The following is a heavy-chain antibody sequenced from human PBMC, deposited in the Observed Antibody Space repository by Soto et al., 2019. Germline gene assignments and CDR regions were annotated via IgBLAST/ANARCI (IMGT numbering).Heavy chain of an antibody. D-gene: IGHD3-9*01. CDR3: ARGRTYYDILTGYFY. CDR2: IYYSGST. CDR1: GGSISSYY. V-gene: IGHV4-59*01. Sequence: SETLSLTCTVSGGSISSYYWSWIRQPPGKGLEWIGYIYYSGSTNYNPSLKSRVTISVDTSKNQFSLKLSSVTAADTAVYYCARGRTYYDILTGYFYWGQGTLVTVSS. J-gene: IGHJ4*02.